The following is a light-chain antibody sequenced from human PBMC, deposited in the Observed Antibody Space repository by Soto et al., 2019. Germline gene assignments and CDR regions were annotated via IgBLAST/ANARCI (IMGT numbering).Light chain of an antibody. V-gene: IGKV3-20*01. CDR3: QQYGNSPVT. CDR1: QSVNSRY. J-gene: IGKJ4*01. CDR2: GTS. Sequence: EIVLTQSPGTLSLSPGERATLSCRASQSVNSRYLAWYQQKPGQAPRLLIYGTSSRDTGIPDRFSGSGSGTDFTLTISRLESEDFAVYYCQQYGNSPVTFGGGTKVDIK.